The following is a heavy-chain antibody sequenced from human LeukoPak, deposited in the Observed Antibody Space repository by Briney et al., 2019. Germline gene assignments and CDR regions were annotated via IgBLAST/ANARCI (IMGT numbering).Heavy chain of an antibody. Sequence: PSETLSLTCTVSGGSISSSIYYWGWVRQSPGKGLEWIGSIYYSGNTYYNPSLKSRVTISVDTSKNQFSLKLRSVTAADTAMYYCARQGYADFSSRPFDYWGQGTLVTVSS. J-gene: IGHJ4*02. D-gene: IGHD4-17*01. CDR3: ARQGYADFSSRPFDY. V-gene: IGHV4-39*01. CDR2: IYYSGNT. CDR1: GGSISSSIYY.